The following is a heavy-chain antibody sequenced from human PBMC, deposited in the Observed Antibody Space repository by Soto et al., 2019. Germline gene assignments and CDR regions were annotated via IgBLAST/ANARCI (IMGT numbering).Heavy chain of an antibody. CDR3: ASGHGRDPFDY. J-gene: IGHJ4*02. Sequence: SEPLSPTFSVYGGSFSGYYWSWIRQPPGKGLEWIGEINHSGSTNYNPSLKSRVTISVDTSKNQFSLKLSSVTAADTAVYYCASGHGRDPFDYWGQGTLVTVSS. CDR1: GGSFSGYY. V-gene: IGHV4-34*01. CDR2: INHSGST.